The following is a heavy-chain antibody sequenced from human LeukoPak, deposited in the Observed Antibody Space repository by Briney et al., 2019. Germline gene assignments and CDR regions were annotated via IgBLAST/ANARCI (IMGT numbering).Heavy chain of an antibody. CDR3: ARALPAPYYYDSTGVVYFQR. CDR2: ISGSGSTI. J-gene: IGHJ1*01. V-gene: IGHV3-48*04. Sequence: GGSLRLSCAASGFTFSTYSMNWVRQAPGKGLEWVPYISGSGSTIYYADSVKGRFTISRDNAKNSLCLQMNSLRVGDTAVYYCARALPAPYYYDSTGVVYFQRWGQGTLVTVSS. CDR1: GFTFSTYS. D-gene: IGHD3-22*01.